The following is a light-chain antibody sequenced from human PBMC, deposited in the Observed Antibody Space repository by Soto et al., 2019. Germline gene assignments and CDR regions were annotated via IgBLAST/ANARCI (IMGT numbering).Light chain of an antibody. CDR3: SSHAGSSVV. J-gene: IGLJ2*01. CDR2: DVS. CDR1: SSDVGAYNY. Sequence: QSVLTQPPSASGSPGQSVTISCTGTSSDVGAYNYVSWYQQHPGKAPQHIIYDVSKRSSGVPDRFSGSKSGNTASLTVSGLQAEDEADYYCSSHAGSSVVFSGGTQLTVL. V-gene: IGLV2-8*01.